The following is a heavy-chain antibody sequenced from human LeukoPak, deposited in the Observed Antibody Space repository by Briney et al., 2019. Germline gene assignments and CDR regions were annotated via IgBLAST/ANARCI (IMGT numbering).Heavy chain of an antibody. CDR3: ARAHYDFNFDY. CDR1: GFTFSSYW. J-gene: IGHJ4*02. V-gene: IGHV3-7*01. D-gene: IGHD3-3*01. Sequence: GGSLRLSCAASGFTFSSYWMSWVRQAPGKGLEWVANIKQDGSEKYYVDSVKGRFTISRDNAKNPLYLQMNSLRAEDTAVYYCARAHYDFNFDYWGQGTLVTVSS. CDR2: IKQDGSEK.